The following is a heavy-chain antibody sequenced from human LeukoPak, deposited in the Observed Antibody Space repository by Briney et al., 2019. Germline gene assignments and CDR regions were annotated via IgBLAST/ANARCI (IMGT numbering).Heavy chain of an antibody. Sequence: GGSLRLSCAGSGFTFSSYGMHGVRQAPGKGLEWVAFIRYDGSNKYYSDSVKGRFTISRDNSKNTLYLQMNSLKTEDTAVYYCTRHRYDTTDMEGWGQGTLVTVSS. V-gene: IGHV3-30*02. CDR3: TRHRYDTTDMEG. D-gene: IGHD5-12*01. CDR2: IRYDGSNK. CDR1: GFTFSSYG. J-gene: IGHJ4*02.